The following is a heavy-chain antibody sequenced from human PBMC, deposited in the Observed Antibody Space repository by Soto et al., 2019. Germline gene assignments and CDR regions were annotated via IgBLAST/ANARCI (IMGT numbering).Heavy chain of an antibody. CDR3: AHGGGYYAENWFDP. J-gene: IGHJ5*02. D-gene: IGHD3-3*01. CDR2: IYWDDDK. CDR1: GFSLSTSGVG. Sequence: QITLKESGPTLVKPTQTLTLTCTFSGFSLSTSGVGVGWIRQPPGKALEWLALIYWDDDKRYSPSLKSRLTITKDTSKNQVALTMTNMDPVDTATYYCAHGGGYYAENWFDPWGQGTLVTVSS. V-gene: IGHV2-5*02.